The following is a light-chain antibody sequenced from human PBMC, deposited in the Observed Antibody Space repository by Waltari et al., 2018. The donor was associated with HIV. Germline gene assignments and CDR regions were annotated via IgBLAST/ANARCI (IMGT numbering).Light chain of an antibody. V-gene: IGLV1-47*01. CDR3: AVWDDKVGAWL. CDR1: VSYIRLNF. J-gene: IGLJ3*02. CDR2: RNN. Sequence: TQPPSAPRPPAHSCTLSSSAGVSYIRLNFVHLYPQSLGEAPKLIIYRNNQRPPEVSDRFSGSKSGTSASLIISGLRSEDESDYYCAVWDDKVGAWLFGGGTKVTVL.